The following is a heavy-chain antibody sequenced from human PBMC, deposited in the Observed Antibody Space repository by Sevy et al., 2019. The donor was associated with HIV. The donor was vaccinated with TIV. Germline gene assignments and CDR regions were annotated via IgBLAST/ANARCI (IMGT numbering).Heavy chain of an antibody. V-gene: IGHV5-51*01. CDR3: ARYSGSYSSYYYFDF. CDR2: IYPGDSDV. CDR1: GYRFTSYW. J-gene: IGHJ4*02. D-gene: IGHD1-26*01. Sequence: GESLKISCKGSGYRFTSYWIGWVRQKPGKGLEWMGFIYPGDSDVRYSPSFQGQVTVSVDESISTAYLQWSSLKASDTAMYYCARYSGSYSSYYYFDFWGQGTLVTVSS.